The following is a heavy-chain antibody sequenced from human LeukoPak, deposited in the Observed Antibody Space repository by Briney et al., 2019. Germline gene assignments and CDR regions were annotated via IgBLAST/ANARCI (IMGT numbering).Heavy chain of an antibody. J-gene: IGHJ4*02. V-gene: IGHV1-3*01. D-gene: IGHD3-9*01. Sequence: ASVKVSCKASGYTFTSYAMHWVRQAPGQRLEWMGWINAGDGNTKYSQKFQGRVTITRDTSASIAYMELSSLRSEDTAVYYCARSEHYDILTGYWYWGQGTLVTVSS. CDR1: GYTFTSYA. CDR2: INAGDGNT. CDR3: ARSEHYDILTGYWY.